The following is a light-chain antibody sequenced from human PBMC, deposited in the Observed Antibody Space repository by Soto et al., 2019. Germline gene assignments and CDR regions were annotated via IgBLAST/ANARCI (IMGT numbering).Light chain of an antibody. CDR2: RND. V-gene: IGLV1-47*01. Sequence: QPVLTQPPSASGTPGQTVTLSCSGSSSNIGRDFVYWYQQLPGTAPKLLMYRNDQRPSGVSDRFSGSKYGTSASLAISGRRSEDEADYFCSAWDDSLNDFVFGTGTKLTVL. CDR3: SAWDDSLNDFV. J-gene: IGLJ1*01. CDR1: SSNIGRDF.